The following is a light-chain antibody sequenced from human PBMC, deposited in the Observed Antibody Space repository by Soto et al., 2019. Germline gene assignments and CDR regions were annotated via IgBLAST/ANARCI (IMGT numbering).Light chain of an antibody. V-gene: IGLV2-23*01. J-gene: IGLJ2*01. CDR1: SSDFGTYNL. CDR3: CSYAPSRTLL. CDR2: EGN. Sequence: QSVLTQPAPVSGSPGESITISCPGTSSDFGTYNLVTWYQQHPGRVPKLILYEGNKRPSGVSSRFSASKSGNTASLTISGLQAEDEADYFCCSYAPSRTLLFGGGTKVTVL.